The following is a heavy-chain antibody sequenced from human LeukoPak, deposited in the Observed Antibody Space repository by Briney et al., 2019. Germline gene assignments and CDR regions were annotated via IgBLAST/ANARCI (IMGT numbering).Heavy chain of an antibody. CDR3: ARGSLSTYCSSTSCYALFDY. V-gene: IGHV1-69*13. J-gene: IGHJ4*02. Sequence: VKVSCKASGGTFSSYAISWVRQAPGQGLEWMGGIIPIFGTANYAQKFQGRVTITADESTSTAYMELSSLRSEDTAVYYCARGSLSTYCSSTSCYALFDYWGQGTLVTVSS. CDR1: GGTFSSYA. CDR2: IIPIFGTA. D-gene: IGHD2-2*01.